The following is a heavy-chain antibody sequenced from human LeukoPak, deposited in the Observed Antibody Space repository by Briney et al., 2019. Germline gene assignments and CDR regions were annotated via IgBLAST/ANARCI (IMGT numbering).Heavy chain of an antibody. CDR3: ATVDYDSSGYFQH. CDR2: ISGSGGST. D-gene: IGHD3-22*01. Sequence: GGSLRLSCAASGFTFRSYAMSWVRQAPGKGLEWVSGISGSGGSTDYADSVKGRFTISRDNSKNTLYLQMNSLRAEDTAVYYCATVDYDSSGYFQHWGQGTLATVSS. V-gene: IGHV3-23*01. J-gene: IGHJ1*01. CDR1: GFTFRSYA.